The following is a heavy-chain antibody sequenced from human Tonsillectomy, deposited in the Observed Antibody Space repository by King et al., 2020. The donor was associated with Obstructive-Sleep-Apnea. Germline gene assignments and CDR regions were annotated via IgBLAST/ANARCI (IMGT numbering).Heavy chain of an antibody. J-gene: IGHJ4*02. D-gene: IGHD2-2*01. CDR3: ARHAMPYCSSTYCGPLDS. Sequence: VQLVESGGGVVQPGKSLRLSCAASGFTFSGFGLGWVRQAPGKGLEWVATLWFGGHDTFHGDSVKGRFTISRDNSKNTLFLHMSSLRADDTAVYYCARHAMPYCSSTYCGPLDSWGQGTLVTVSS. CDR1: GFTFSGFG. V-gene: IGHV3-33*01. CDR2: LWFGGHDT.